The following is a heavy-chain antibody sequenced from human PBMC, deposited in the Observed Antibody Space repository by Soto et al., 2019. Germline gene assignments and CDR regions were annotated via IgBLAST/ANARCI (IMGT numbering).Heavy chain of an antibody. J-gene: IGHJ5*02. CDR2: IKQDGSEK. CDR1: GFTFSSYW. Sequence: PGGSLRLSCAASGFTFSSYWMSWVRQAPGKGLEWVANIKQDGSEKYYVDSVKGRFTISRDNAKNSLYLQMNSLRAEDTAVYYCARVAYFDWLGEYNWFDPWGQGT. CDR3: ARVAYFDWLGEYNWFDP. D-gene: IGHD3-9*01. V-gene: IGHV3-7*01.